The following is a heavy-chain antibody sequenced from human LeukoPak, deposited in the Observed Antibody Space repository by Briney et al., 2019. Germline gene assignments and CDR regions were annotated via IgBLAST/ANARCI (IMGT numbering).Heavy chain of an antibody. V-gene: IGHV1-2*02. J-gene: IGHJ4*02. CDR1: GSTFTDYY. CDR2: INLHSDGT. D-gene: IGHD3-3*01. CDR3: ARDGWLLFLGYSFDF. Sequence: ASVKVSCKASGSTFTDYYVHWLRQAPGQGLGWVGWINLHSDGTNYAQKVQGRVTMTSDTSIATAYMELSSLTADDTAVYYCARDGWLLFLGYSFDFWGQGALVTVSS.